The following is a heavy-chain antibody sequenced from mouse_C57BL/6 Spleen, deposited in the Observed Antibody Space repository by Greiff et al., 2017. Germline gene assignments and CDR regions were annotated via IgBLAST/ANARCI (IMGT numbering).Heavy chain of an antibody. J-gene: IGHJ2*02. Sequence: QVQLQQPGAELVMPGASVKLSCKASGYTFTSYWMHWVKQRPGQGLEWIGEIDPSDSYTNYNQKFKGKSTLTVDKSSSTAYMQLVSLTSEDSAVCSCARGTDCEDYWGQGTSLTVSS. CDR3: ARGTDCEDY. V-gene: IGHV1-69*01. D-gene: IGHD2-13*01. CDR1: GYTFTSYW. CDR2: IDPSDSYT.